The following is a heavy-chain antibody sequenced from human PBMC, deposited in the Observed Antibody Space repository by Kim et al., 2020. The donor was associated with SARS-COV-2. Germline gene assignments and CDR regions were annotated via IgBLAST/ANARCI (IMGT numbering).Heavy chain of an antibody. J-gene: IGHJ5*02. V-gene: IGHV4-39*01. D-gene: IGHD3-10*01. Sequence: KSRVTIFVDTSKNQFSLKLTSVTAADTAVYYCARFLSFDYGSGTMYNYFDPWGQGTLVTVSS. CDR3: ARFLSFDYGSGTMYNYFDP.